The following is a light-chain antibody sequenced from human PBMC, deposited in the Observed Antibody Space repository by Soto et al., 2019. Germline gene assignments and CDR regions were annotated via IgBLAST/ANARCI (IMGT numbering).Light chain of an antibody. J-gene: IGLJ1*01. CDR2: DVN. CDR1: SSDVGGYNY. Sequence: SVLTQPRSVSGSPGQSVTISCTGTSSDVGGYNYVSWYQQHPGKAPKLMISDVNKRPSGVPDRFSGSKSGNTASLTISGLQAEDEGDYYCCSYAGRYSYVFGTGTKVTVL. CDR3: CSYAGRYSYV. V-gene: IGLV2-11*01.